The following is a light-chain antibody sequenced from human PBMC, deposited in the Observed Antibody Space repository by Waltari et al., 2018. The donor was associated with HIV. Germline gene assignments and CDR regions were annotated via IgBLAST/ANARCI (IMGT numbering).Light chain of an antibody. V-gene: IGKV3-20*01. CDR2: GAS. J-gene: IGKJ3*01. Sequence: ENVLTQPPSTLSLSPGERATLSCRASQSVSSSYLAWYQQKPGQAPRLLIYGASSRATGIPDRFSGSGYGTDFTLTISRLEPEDFAVYYCQQYGSSPPAFTFGPGTKVDIK. CDR3: QQYGSSPPAFT. CDR1: QSVSSSY.